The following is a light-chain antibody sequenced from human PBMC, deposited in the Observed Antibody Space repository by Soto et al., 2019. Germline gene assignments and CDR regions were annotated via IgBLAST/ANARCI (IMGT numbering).Light chain of an antibody. Sequence: QSALTQPASVSGSPGQSITISCTGTARDIGGYQFVSWYQQHPDKAPKLIIVDVTKRPSGISSRFSASKPGTTASLTISGLLPEDEAQYYCASYSSSETPVVFGGGTKLTVL. CDR3: ASYSSSETPVV. CDR2: DVT. J-gene: IGLJ2*01. V-gene: IGLV2-14*03. CDR1: ARDIGGYQF.